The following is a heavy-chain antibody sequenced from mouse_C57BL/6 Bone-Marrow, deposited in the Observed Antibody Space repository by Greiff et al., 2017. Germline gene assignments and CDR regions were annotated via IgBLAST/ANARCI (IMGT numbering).Heavy chain of an antibody. Sequence: EVQLQQSGAELVRPGASVKLSCTASGFNIKDDYMHWVKQRPEQGLEWIGWIDPENGDTEYASKFQGKATITADTSSNTAYLQLSSLTSEDTAVYYGTTEVWYFDYWGQGTTLTVSS. CDR1: GFNIKDDY. CDR3: TTEVWYFDY. D-gene: IGHD2-10*02. J-gene: IGHJ2*01. V-gene: IGHV14-4*01. CDR2: IDPENGDT.